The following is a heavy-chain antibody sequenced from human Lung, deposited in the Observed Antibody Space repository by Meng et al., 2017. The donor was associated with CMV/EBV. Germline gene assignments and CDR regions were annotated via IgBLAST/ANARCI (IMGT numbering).Heavy chain of an antibody. J-gene: IGHJ5*02. V-gene: IGHV1-2*02. CDR1: RYTFTGYY. D-gene: IGHD2-2*01. CDR2: INPNSGGT. Sequence: ASVKVSCKPSRYTFTGYYMHWVRQAPGQGLEWMGWINPNSGGTNYAQKFQGRVTMTRDTSISTAYMELSRLRSDDTAVYYCARGVGYCSSTSCQVWFDPWGQGTXVTVSS. CDR3: ARGVGYCSSTSCQVWFDP.